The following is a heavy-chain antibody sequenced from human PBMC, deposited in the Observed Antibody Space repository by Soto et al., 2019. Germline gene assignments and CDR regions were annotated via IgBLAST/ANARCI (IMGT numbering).Heavy chain of an antibody. Sequence: QVQLVESGGGVVQPGRSLRLSCAASGFTFSSYGMHWVRQAPGKGLEWVAVISYDGSNKYYADSVKGRFTISRDNSKNPLYLQMNSLRAEDTAVYYCAKDTRDYDFWSGTWGYYMDVWGKGTTVTVSS. J-gene: IGHJ6*03. CDR1: GFTFSSYG. CDR3: AKDTRDYDFWSGTWGYYMDV. V-gene: IGHV3-30*18. CDR2: ISYDGSNK. D-gene: IGHD3-3*01.